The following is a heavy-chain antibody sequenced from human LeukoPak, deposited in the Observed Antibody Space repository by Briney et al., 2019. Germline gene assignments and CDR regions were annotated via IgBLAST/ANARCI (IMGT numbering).Heavy chain of an antibody. CDR2: ISYDGSNK. CDR3: GSYDILTGFDY. D-gene: IGHD3-9*01. V-gene: IGHV3-30-3*01. J-gene: IGHJ4*02. Sequence: GGSLRLSCAASGFTFSSYAMHWVRQAPGKGLEWVAVISYDGSNKYYADSVKGRFTISRDNSKNTLYLQMNSLRAEDTAVYYCGSYDILTGFDYWGQGTLVAVSS. CDR1: GFTFSSYA.